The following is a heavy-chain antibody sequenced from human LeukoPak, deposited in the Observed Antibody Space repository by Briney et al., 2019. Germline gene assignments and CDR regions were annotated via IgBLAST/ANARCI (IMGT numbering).Heavy chain of an antibody. CDR2: ISSSGSYI. J-gene: IGHJ4*02. Sequence: GGSLRLSCAASGFTFSSYEMNWVRQAPGKGLEWVSSISSSGSYIYYADSVKGRFTISRDNAENSLYLQMNSLRAEDTAVYYCARLRNDYGDYVLDYWGQGTLVTVSS. CDR1: GFTFSSYE. CDR3: ARLRNDYGDYVLDY. V-gene: IGHV3-21*01. D-gene: IGHD4-17*01.